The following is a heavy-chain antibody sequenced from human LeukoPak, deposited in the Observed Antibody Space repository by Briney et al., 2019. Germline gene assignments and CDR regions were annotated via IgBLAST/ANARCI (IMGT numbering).Heavy chain of an antibody. J-gene: IGHJ6*02. Sequence: GGSLRLSCAASGFTFSSYGMHWVRQAPGKGLEWVAFIRYDGSNKYYADSAKGRFTISRDNSKNTLYLQMNSLRAEDTAVYYCAKGGRYFDWLSPLPYYYGMDVWGQGTTVTVSS. CDR2: IRYDGSNK. CDR3: AKGGRYFDWLSPLPYYYGMDV. D-gene: IGHD3-9*01. CDR1: GFTFSSYG. V-gene: IGHV3-30*02.